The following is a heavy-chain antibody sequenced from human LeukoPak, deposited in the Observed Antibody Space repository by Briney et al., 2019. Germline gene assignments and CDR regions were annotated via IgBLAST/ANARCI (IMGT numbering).Heavy chain of an antibody. J-gene: IGHJ4*02. Sequence: GGSLRLSCAASGFAFSDYYMTWIRQAPGKGLEWVSYISSGSSYTNYGDAAKGRFTISRDNAKNSLYLQMNSLRADDTAVYYCARVSSSSTNYFDSWGQGTLVTVSS. CDR2: ISSGSSYT. CDR1: GFAFSDYY. CDR3: ARVSSSSTNYFDS. D-gene: IGHD6-19*01. V-gene: IGHV3-11*06.